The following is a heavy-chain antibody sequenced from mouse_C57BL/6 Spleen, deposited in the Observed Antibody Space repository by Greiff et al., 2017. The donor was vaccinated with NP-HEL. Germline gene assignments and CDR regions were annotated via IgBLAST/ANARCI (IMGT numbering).Heavy chain of an antibody. V-gene: IGHV1-82*01. J-gene: IGHJ2*01. CDR3: ARSRDYYGSSYFYFDY. Sequence: QVQLQQSGPELVKPGASVKISCKASGYAFSSSWMNWVKQRPGKGLEWIGRIYPGDGDTNYNGKFKGKATLTADKSSSTAYMQLSSLTSDDSAVYFCARSRDYYGSSYFYFDYWGQGTTLTVSS. CDR1: GYAFSSSW. CDR2: IYPGDGDT. D-gene: IGHD1-1*01.